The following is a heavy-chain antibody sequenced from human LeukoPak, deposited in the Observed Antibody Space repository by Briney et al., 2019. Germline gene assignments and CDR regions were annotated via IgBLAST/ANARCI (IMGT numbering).Heavy chain of an antibody. CDR2: INPSGGST. J-gene: IGHJ6*02. CDR1: GYTFTSYY. V-gene: IGHV1-46*01. D-gene: IGHD3-3*01. Sequence: ASVKVSCKASGYTFTSYYMHWVRQAPGQGLEWMGIINPSGGSTSYGQKFQGRVTMTRDTSTSTVYMELSSLRSEDTAVYYCARDQEARYYDFWSGYYYGMDVWGQGTTVTVSS. CDR3: ARDQEARYYDFWSGYYYGMDV.